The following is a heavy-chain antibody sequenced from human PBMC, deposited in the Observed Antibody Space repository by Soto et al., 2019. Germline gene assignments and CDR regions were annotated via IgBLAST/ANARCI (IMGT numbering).Heavy chain of an antibody. CDR3: ARNCGGDCYFYYYGMDV. Sequence: PSETLSLTCTVSGCSISSYYLSWIRQPPGKGLEWIGYIYYSGSTNYNPSLKSRVTISVDTSKNQFSLKLSSVTAADTAVYYCARNCGGDCYFYYYGMDVWGQGTTVNVSS. D-gene: IGHD2-21*02. CDR1: GCSISSYY. J-gene: IGHJ6*02. CDR2: IYYSGST. V-gene: IGHV4-59*01.